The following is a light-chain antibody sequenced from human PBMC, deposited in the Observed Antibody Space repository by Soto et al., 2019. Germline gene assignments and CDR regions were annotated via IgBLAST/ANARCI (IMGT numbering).Light chain of an antibody. CDR1: QSVDDTY. CDR3: QQYNLWPPIT. CDR2: GAS. J-gene: IGKJ5*01. Sequence: EIVLTQSPGTLSLSPGERATLSCRASQSVDDTYLAWYQQKPGQAPRLLLYGASTRAAGIPARFSGSGSGTEFTLTISSLQSEDFAVYYCQQYNLWPPITFGQGTRLEIK. V-gene: IGKV3-15*01.